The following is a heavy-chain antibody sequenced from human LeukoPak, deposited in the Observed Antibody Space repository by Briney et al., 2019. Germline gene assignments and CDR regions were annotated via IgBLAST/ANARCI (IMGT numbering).Heavy chain of an antibody. CDR3: AREEWELRYGMDV. CDR2: ISSSGSTI. V-gene: IGHV3-48*03. Sequence: PGGSLRLSCAASGFTDSSNYMSWVRQAPGKGPEWVSYISSSGSTIYYADSVKGRFTISRDNAKISLYLQMISLRAEDTAVYYCAREEWELRYGMDVWGQGTTVTVSS. CDR1: GFTDSSNY. J-gene: IGHJ6*02. D-gene: IGHD1-26*01.